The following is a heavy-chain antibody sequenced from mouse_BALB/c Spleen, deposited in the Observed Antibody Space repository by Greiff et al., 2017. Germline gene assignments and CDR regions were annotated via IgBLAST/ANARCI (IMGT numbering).Heavy chain of an antibody. CDR3: AKFYYDYDDAMDY. J-gene: IGHJ4*01. V-gene: IGHV5-9-4*01. CDR1: GFTFSSYA. Sequence: EVKVVESGGGLVKPGGSLKLSCAASGFTFSSYAMSWVRQSPEKRLEWVAEISSGGSYTYYPDTVTGRFTISRDNAKNTLYLEMSSLRSEDTAMYYCAKFYYDYDDAMDYWGQGTSVTVSS. D-gene: IGHD2-4*01. CDR2: ISSGGSYT.